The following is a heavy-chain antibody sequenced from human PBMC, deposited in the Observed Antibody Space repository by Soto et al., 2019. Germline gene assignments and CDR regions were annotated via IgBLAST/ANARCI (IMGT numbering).Heavy chain of an antibody. J-gene: IGHJ6*03. CDR1: GYTFTSYG. D-gene: IGHD1-7*01. CDR2: ISAYNGNT. CDR3: ARDLVELQYYYYYYMDV. V-gene: IGHV1-18*01. Sequence: ASVKVSCKASGYTFTSYGISWVRQAPGQGLEWMGWISAYNGNTNYAQKLQGRVTMTTDTSTSTAYMELRSLRSDDTAVYYCARDLVELQYYYYYYMDVWGKGTTVTVSS.